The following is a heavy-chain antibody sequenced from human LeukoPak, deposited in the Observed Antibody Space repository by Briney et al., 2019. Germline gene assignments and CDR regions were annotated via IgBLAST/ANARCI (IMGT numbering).Heavy chain of an antibody. CDR1: GGSISSYY. CDR2: IYYSGST. D-gene: IGHD3-22*01. J-gene: IGHJ4*02. CDR3: ARASGFNYYDSSGSQPQSFDY. V-gene: IGHV4-59*01. Sequence: SETLSLTCTVSGGSISSYYWSWIRQPPGKGLEWIGYIYYSGSTNYNPSLKSRFTISVDTSKNQFSLKLSSVTAADTAVYYCARASGFNYYDSSGSQPQSFDYWGQGTLVTVSS.